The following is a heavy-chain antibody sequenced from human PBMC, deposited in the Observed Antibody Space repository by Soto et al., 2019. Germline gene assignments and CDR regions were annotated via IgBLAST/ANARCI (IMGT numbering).Heavy chain of an antibody. CDR2: IRGSGDNT. CDR3: AREAPAAGTNYFDY. D-gene: IGHD6-25*01. J-gene: IGHJ4*02. V-gene: IGHV3-23*01. CDR1: GFTFRNYD. Sequence: GGSLRLSCEASGFTFRNYDMIWVRQAPGKGLEWVSDIRGSGDNTFYADSVKGRFTISRDNSKNTLYLQMNSLRGDDTAVYFCAREAPAAGTNYFDYWGQGTLVTVSS.